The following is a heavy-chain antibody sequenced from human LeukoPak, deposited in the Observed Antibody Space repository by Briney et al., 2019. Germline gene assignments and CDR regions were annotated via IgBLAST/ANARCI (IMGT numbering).Heavy chain of an antibody. CDR3: TTDSTTVVTPADWFDP. V-gene: IGHV3-15*07. CDR1: GFTFSNAW. J-gene: IGHJ5*02. Sequence: PGGSLRLSCAASGFTFSNAWMNWVRQAPGKGLEWVGRIQSKTNGGTTDYAAPVKGRFTISRDDSKNTLYLQMNSLKTEDTAVYYCTTDSTTVVTPADWFDPWGQGTLVTVSS. CDR2: IQSKTNGGTT. D-gene: IGHD4-23*01.